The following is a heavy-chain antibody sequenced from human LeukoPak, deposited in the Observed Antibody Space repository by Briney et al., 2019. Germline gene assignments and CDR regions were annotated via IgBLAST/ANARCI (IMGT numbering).Heavy chain of an antibody. Sequence: SEPLSLTCAVYGGSFSVYYWRWLRQPPGKCRDCIVEINNSGTTNYNTSFKGRVTISLDTSQNQFSLKLRSLAAADTAVYYCARRRPSYCSDTTCNVFYGWGFDPWGQGTLVTVSS. CDR1: GGSFSVYY. V-gene: IGHV4-34*01. J-gene: IGHJ5*02. D-gene: IGHD2-2*01. CDR2: INNSGTT. CDR3: ARRRPSYCSDTTCNVFYGWGFDP.